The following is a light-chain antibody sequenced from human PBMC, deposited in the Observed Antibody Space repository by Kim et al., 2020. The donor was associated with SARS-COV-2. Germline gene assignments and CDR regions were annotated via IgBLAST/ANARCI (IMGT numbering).Light chain of an antibody. CDR1: SSNIGSNT. CDR2: SNN. V-gene: IGLV1-44*01. CDR3: AAWDVSLNGYV. J-gene: IGLJ1*01. Sequence: QSVLTQPPSASGTPGQRVTIFCSGSSSNIGSNTVNWYQQLPGTAPKLFIYSNNRRPSGVPGRFSGSKSGTSASLAISGLQSEDEADYYCAAWDVSLNGYVFGSGTKVTV.